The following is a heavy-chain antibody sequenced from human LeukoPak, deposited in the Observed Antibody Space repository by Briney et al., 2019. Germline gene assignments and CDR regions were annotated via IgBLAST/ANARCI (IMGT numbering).Heavy chain of an antibody. CDR3: ARRSEFDNTHYHYFDY. CDR2: FYYSGST. D-gene: IGHD2-15*01. J-gene: IGHJ4*02. Sequence: SETLPLTCTVSGGSISSSTYYWARLRQPRGKGLEWIGNFYYSGSTYYNPSLKSRVAIFVDTSKNQFSLILHSVAAADTAVYYCARRSEFDNTHYHYFDYWGQGALVTVSS. V-gene: IGHV4-39*01. CDR1: GGSISSSTYY.